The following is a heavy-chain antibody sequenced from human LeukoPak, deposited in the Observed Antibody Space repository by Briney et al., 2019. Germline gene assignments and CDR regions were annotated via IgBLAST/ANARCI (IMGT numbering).Heavy chain of an antibody. D-gene: IGHD5-12*01. CDR1: GYTFTSYG. V-gene: IGHV1-18*01. Sequence: ASVKVSCKASGYTFTSYGISWVRQAPGQGLEWMGWISAYNGNTNYAQKLQGRVTMTTDTSTSTAYMELRSLRSDDTAVYYCARTCWDRPPVATKGTYYYYMDVWGKGTTVTVSS. J-gene: IGHJ6*03. CDR2: ISAYNGNT. CDR3: ARTCWDRPPVATKGTYYYYMDV.